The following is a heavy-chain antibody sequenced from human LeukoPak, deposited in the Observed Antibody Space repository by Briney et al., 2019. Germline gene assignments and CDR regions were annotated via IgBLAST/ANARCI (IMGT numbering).Heavy chain of an antibody. J-gene: IGHJ4*02. D-gene: IGHD6-13*01. Sequence: GGSLRLSCAASGFTFSTHSMNWVRQAPGKGLEWVSSIGSSGSYIYYADSLKGRFTISRDNAKNSLYLQMNSLRAKDTAVYYCAKTRPLDSSSWSHGDYWGQGTLVTVSS. CDR2: IGSSGSYI. CDR3: AKTRPLDSSSWSHGDY. CDR1: GFTFSTHS. V-gene: IGHV3-21*01.